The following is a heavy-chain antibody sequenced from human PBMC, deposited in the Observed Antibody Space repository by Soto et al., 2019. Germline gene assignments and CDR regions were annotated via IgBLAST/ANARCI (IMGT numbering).Heavy chain of an antibody. CDR1: GITFCIYA. V-gene: IGHV3-23*01. CDR2: ITGNGDST. J-gene: IGHJ3*02. D-gene: IGHD3-16*02. Sequence: PGGSLRLSCAASGITFCIYAMNWVRQAPGKGLEWVSAITGNGDSTYYADSVKGRFTISRDNSKNTLYLQMNSLRAEDTAVYYCAKSMITFGGVIVNNAFDIWGQGTIVTVSS. CDR3: AKSMITFGGVIVNNAFDI.